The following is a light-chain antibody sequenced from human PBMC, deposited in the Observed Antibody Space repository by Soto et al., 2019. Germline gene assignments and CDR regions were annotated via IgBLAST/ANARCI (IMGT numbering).Light chain of an antibody. V-gene: IGKV4-1*01. Sequence: DIVMTQSPDSLAVSLGESATINCKSSQSVLYSSNNKNYLAWYQQKPGQPPKLLIYWASTRESGVPDRFSGSGSGTDFTLTNSSLQTEDVAVYYFQEYYSARTFGQGTKVEIK. CDR2: WAS. J-gene: IGKJ1*01. CDR3: QEYYSART. CDR1: QSVLYSSNNKNY.